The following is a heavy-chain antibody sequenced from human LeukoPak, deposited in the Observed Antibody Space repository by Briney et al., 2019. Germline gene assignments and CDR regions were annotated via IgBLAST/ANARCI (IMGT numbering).Heavy chain of an antibody. CDR3: AKTYPAGGYYHSPNYFDY. CDR1: GFTFSSYA. CDR2: ISGSGGST. D-gene: IGHD3-22*01. Sequence: GGSLRLSCAASGFTFSSYAMSWVRQAPGKGLEWVSAISGSGGSTYYADSVKGRFTISRDNSKNTLYLQMNSLRAEDTAVYYCAKTYPAGGYYHSPNYFDYWGQGTLVTVSS. V-gene: IGHV3-23*01. J-gene: IGHJ4*02.